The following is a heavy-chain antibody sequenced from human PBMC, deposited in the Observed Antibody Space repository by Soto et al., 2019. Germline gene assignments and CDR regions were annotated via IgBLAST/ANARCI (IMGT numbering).Heavy chain of an antibody. V-gene: IGHV1-2*04. CDR1: GYTFTGYY. CDR2: INPNSGGT. D-gene: IGHD3-3*01. CDR3: ARDLEMATIGYYFDY. J-gene: IGHJ4*02. Sequence: GASVNVSCKASGYTFTGYYMHWVRQAPGQGLEWMGWINPNSGGTNYAQKFQGWVTMTRDTSISTAYMELSRLRSDDTAVYYCARDLEMATIGYYFDYWGQGTLVTVSS.